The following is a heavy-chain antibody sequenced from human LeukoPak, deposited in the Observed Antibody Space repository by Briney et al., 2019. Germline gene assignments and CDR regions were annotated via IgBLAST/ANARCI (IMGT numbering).Heavy chain of an antibody. D-gene: IGHD2-2*01. J-gene: IGHJ6*03. CDR1: GYTFTSYA. V-gene: IGHV1-69*05. Sequence: GASVKVSCKASGYTFTSYAISWVRQAPGQGLEWMGGIIPIFGTANYAQKLQGRVMITTDESTSTAYMELSSLRSEDTAVYYCARSRSSSTSHVYYYYYMDVWGRGTTVTVSS. CDR2: IIPIFGTA. CDR3: ARSRSSSTSHVYYYYYMDV.